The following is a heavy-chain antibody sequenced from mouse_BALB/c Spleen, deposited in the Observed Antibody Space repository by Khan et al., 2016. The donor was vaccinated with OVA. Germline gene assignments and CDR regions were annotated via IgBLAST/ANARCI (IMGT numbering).Heavy chain of an antibody. CDR3: VRDGAYHRNDGWFAY. CDR2: INPSNGYT. V-gene: IGHV1-4*01. CDR1: GYTFTSYT. J-gene: IGHJ3*01. Sequence: QVQLKQSGAELARPGASVRMSCKASGYTFTSYTIHWIKKRPGQGLEWIGYINPSNGYTNYNQNFKDKATLTTEKSSTTAYLQLSSLTSADAAVYICVRDGAYHRNDGWFAYWGQGTLVTVSA. D-gene: IGHD2-14*01.